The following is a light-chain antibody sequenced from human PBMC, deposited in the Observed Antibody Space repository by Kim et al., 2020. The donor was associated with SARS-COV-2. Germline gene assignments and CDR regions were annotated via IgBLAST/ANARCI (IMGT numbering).Light chain of an antibody. Sequence: VSPGQTASITCSGDKWGDKYACWYQQKPRQSPVRVIYQDSKRPSGIPERFSRSNSGNTATLTISGTQAMDEADYYCQAWDSSTAVFGGGTQLTVL. J-gene: IGLJ2*01. CDR1: KWGDKY. CDR3: QAWDSSTAV. CDR2: QDS. V-gene: IGLV3-1*01.